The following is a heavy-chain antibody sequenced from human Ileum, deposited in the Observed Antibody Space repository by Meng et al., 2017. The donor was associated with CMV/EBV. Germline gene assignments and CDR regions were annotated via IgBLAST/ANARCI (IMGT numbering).Heavy chain of an antibody. Sequence: QVHLVQSGSELKKPGASVKVSCKASGYTVTREAMHWVRQAPGQRLEWMGWINTGNDNTKYSQKFQGRVTFTRDTSASTAYMELSSLRSEDTAVYFCAIDPSGYYYKFWGQGTLVTVSS. J-gene: IGHJ4*02. V-gene: IGHV1-3*04. CDR2: INTGNDNT. CDR3: AIDPSGYYYKF. D-gene: IGHD3-22*01. CDR1: GYTVTREA.